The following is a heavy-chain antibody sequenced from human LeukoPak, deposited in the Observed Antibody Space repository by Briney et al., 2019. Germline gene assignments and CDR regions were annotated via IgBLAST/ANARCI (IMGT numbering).Heavy chain of an antibody. CDR3: ARSESCNPNTCFRFDS. Sequence: GVSLRLSCAASGFTFSESTLHWVRQTSGKGLEWVGRIQTKGDNYATAYSLSLKGRFSISRDDSKNTAYLQMNNLKTEDTALYFCARSESCNPNTCFRFDSWGPGTLVTVSS. J-gene: IGHJ4*02. CDR1: GFTFSEST. CDR2: IQTKGDNYAT. V-gene: IGHV3-73*01. D-gene: IGHD2/OR15-2a*01.